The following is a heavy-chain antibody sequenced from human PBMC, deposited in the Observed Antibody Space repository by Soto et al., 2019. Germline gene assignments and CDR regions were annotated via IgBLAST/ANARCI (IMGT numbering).Heavy chain of an antibody. CDR3: ARDSYGSVPGGNWFDP. D-gene: IGHD3-10*01. CDR1: GYTFTGYY. J-gene: IGHJ5*02. CDR2: INPNSGGT. Sequence: QVQLVQSGAEVKKPGASVKVSCKASGYTFTGYYMHWVRQAPGQGLEWMGWINPNSGGTNYAQKFQGWVTMTRGTSISTAYMELSRLRSDDTAVYYCARDSYGSVPGGNWFDPWGQGTLVTVSS. V-gene: IGHV1-2*04.